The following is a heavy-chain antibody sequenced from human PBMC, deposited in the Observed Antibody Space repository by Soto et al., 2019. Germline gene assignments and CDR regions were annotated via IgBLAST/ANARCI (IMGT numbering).Heavy chain of an antibody. CDR2: ISGSGGST. CDR3: AKDNIVVVPAAHHDY. V-gene: IGHV3-23*01. D-gene: IGHD2-2*01. J-gene: IGHJ4*02. CDR1: GFTFSRYA. Sequence: PXXSLRLACAASGFTFSRYAVRWVLQAPGKGLEWVSAISGSGGSTYYADSVKGRFTISRDNSKNTLYLQMNSLRAEDTAVYYCAKDNIVVVPAAHHDYWGQGTLVTVSS.